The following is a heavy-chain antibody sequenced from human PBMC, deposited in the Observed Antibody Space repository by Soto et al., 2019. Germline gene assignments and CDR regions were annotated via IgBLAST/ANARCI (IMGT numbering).Heavy chain of an antibody. D-gene: IGHD2-2*01. V-gene: IGHV4-30-4*02. CDR2: IYYSGSS. CDR3: ARDPYANAFDI. CDR1: GGSISSCYNS. J-gene: IGHJ3*02. Sequence: SESLSPTCTLSGGSISSCYNSWNWARQPPGKALEWIGYIYYSGSSYYNPSLNSRLTISVDTSKNQLSLRLSSVTAADTAIYYWARDPYANAFDIWGRATIVTVS.